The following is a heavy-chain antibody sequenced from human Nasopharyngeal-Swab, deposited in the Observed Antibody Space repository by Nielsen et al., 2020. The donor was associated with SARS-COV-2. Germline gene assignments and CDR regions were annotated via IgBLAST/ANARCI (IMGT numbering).Heavy chain of an antibody. CDR3: ARDATYYYDSSGYYYPHYYYYGMDV. V-gene: IGHV3-21*01. Sequence: GGSLRLSCVDSGSRDYSMNWVRQAPGQGLEWVSSISSSSSDIYYADSVKGRFTISRDSAKNSLYLQMNSLRAEDTAVYYCARDATYYYDSSGYYYPHYYYYGMDVWGQGTTVTVSS. CDR1: GSRDYS. J-gene: IGHJ6*02. CDR2: ISSSSSDI. D-gene: IGHD3-22*01.